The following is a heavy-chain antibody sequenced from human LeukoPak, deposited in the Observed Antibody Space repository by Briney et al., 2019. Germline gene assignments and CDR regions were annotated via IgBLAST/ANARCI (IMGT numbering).Heavy chain of an antibody. CDR2: IYTSGST. Sequence: PSETLSLTCTVSGGSISSYYWSWIRQPAGKGLEWIGRIYTSGSTNYNPSLKSRVTISVGTSKNQFSLKVTSVTAADTAVHFCARIWFGLRRLYYFDYWGQGTLVTVSS. D-gene: IGHD3-10*01. J-gene: IGHJ4*02. V-gene: IGHV4-4*07. CDR3: ARIWFGLRRLYYFDY. CDR1: GGSISSYY.